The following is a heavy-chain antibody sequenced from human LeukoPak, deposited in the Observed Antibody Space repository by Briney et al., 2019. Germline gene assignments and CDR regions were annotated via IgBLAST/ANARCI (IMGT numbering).Heavy chain of an antibody. CDR2: IYSGGST. J-gene: IGHJ4*02. D-gene: IGHD2-8*01. CDR1: GFTFSSYA. Sequence: GGSLRLSCAASGFTFSSYAMSWVRQAPGKGLEWVSVIYSGGSTYYADSVKGRFTISRHNSKNTLYLQMNSLRAEDTAVYYCARGSNGYLDYWGQGTLVTVSS. CDR3: ARGSNGYLDY. V-gene: IGHV3-53*04.